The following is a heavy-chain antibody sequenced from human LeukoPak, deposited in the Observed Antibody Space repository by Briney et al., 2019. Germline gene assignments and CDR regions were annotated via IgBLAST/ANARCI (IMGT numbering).Heavy chain of an antibody. CDR1: GGTFSSYA. V-gene: IGHV1-69*04. D-gene: IGHD3-22*01. CDR3: ARAGTYYYDSSGLPHGMDV. J-gene: IGHJ6*02. Sequence: VASVKVSCKASGGTFSSYAISWVRQAPGQGLEWMGRIIPILGIANYAQKFQGRVTITADKSTSTAYMELSSLRSEDTAVYYCARAGTYYYDSSGLPHGMDVWGQGTTVTVSS. CDR2: IIPILGIA.